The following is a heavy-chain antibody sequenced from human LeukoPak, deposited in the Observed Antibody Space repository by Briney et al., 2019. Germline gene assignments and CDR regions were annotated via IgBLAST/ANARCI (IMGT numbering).Heavy chain of an antibody. CDR2: IRYDGSNK. D-gene: IGHD3-3*01. Sequence: GGSLRLSCAASGFTFSSYGMHWVRQAPGKGPEWVAFIRYDGSNKYYADSVKGRFTISRDNSKNTLYLQMNSLRAEGTAVYYCATAGAPTYDFWSGYYYYMDVWGKGTTVTVSS. CDR3: ATAGAPTYDFWSGYYYYMDV. J-gene: IGHJ6*03. CDR1: GFTFSSYG. V-gene: IGHV3-30*02.